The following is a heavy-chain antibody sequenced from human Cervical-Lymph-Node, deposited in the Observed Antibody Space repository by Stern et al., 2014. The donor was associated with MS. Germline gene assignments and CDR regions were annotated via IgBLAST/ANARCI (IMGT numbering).Heavy chain of an antibody. Sequence: VQLVESGAEVKKPGESLKISCKTSGYSFSNFWIGWVRQKPGKGLEWMGIIYPEDSDTTYSPSFQGHVTISADESISTAYLQLRSLKASDTAMYYCVRRRDSDSYDTFDIWGQGTMLIVSS. CDR2: IYPEDSDT. D-gene: IGHD3-22*01. CDR3: VRRRDSDSYDTFDI. J-gene: IGHJ3*02. V-gene: IGHV5-51*01. CDR1: GYSFSNFW.